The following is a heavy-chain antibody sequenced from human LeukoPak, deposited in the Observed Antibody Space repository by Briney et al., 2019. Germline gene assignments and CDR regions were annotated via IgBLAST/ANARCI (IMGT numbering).Heavy chain of an antibody. CDR2: ISYDGSNK. CDR3: ARAHCSSGSCLSDLYYMDA. CDR1: GFTFSSYG. D-gene: IGHD2-15*01. J-gene: IGHJ6*04. Sequence: GGSLRLSCAASGFTFSSYGMHWVRQAPGKGLEWVAVISYDGSNKYYADSVKGRFTISRDNSKNTLYLQMNSLRAEDTAVYYCARAHCSSGSCLSDLYYMDAWGKGTTVTVSS. V-gene: IGHV3-30*03.